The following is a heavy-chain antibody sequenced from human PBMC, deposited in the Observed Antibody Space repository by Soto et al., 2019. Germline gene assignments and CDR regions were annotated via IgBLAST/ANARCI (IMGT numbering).Heavy chain of an antibody. J-gene: IGHJ3*02. V-gene: IGHV3-48*01. D-gene: IGHD7-27*01. CDR3: ARDFLTGDYREAFDI. Sequence: GGSLRLSCAASGFTFSSYSLSWVRQAPGKGLEWIAYIDTSGRAREYAESVKGRFAVSRDNARDALYLQVNSLRGEDTAVYYCARDFLTGDYREAFDIWGQGTMVTVS. CDR2: IDTSGRAR. CDR1: GFTFSSYS.